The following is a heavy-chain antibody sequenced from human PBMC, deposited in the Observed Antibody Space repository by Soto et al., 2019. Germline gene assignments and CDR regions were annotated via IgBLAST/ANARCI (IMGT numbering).Heavy chain of an antibody. J-gene: IGHJ1*01. Sequence: QITLKESGPTLVKPTQTLTLTCTFSGFSLSTSGVGVGWIRQPPGKALEWLALIYWDDDKRYSPSLKSRLTIXKGXSKNQVVLTMTNMDPVDTATYYCAHRTFMTTSFQHWGQGTLVTVSS. CDR1: GFSLSTSGVG. V-gene: IGHV2-5*02. CDR2: IYWDDDK. D-gene: IGHD3-16*01. CDR3: AHRTFMTTSFQH.